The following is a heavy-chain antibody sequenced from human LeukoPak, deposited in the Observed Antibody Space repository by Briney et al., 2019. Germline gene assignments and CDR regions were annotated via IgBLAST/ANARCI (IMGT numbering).Heavy chain of an antibody. J-gene: IGHJ4*02. CDR1: GGSISTSNYY. Sequence: TASETLSLTCAVSGGSISTSNYYWSWIRQPPGKGLEWIGEINHSGSTNYNPSLKSRVTISVDTSKNQFSLKLSSVTAVDTAVYYCARGKDIVVVPAAYYFDYWGQGTLVTVSS. D-gene: IGHD2-2*01. V-gene: IGHV4-39*07. CDR3: ARGKDIVVVPAAYYFDY. CDR2: INHSGST.